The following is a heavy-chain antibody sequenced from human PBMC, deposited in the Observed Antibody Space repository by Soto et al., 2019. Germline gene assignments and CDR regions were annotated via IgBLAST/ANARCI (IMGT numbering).Heavy chain of an antibody. Sequence: GGSLRLSCVGSGFTLSNYAMSWVRQAPGKGLEWVSAISERGTSTYYADSVKGRFTISRDKSKNTPYLQMNSLRAQDTAVYYCAKDRDGTTAFDYWGQGTVVTVSS. CDR1: GFTLSNYA. D-gene: IGHD4-17*01. J-gene: IGHJ4*02. V-gene: IGHV3-23*01. CDR2: ISERGTST. CDR3: AKDRDGTTAFDY.